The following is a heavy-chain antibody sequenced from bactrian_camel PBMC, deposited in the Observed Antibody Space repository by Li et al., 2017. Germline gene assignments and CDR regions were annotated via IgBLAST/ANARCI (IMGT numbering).Heavy chain of an antibody. V-gene: IGHV3-3*01. CDR1: EYTQYTYSSNC. CDR2: IYTSGGRT. D-gene: IGHD6*01. CDR3: AAGWAVADATLMREYSY. J-gene: IGHJ4*01. Sequence: HVQLVESGGGSVQAGGSLRLSCAAIEYTQYTYSSNCMAWFRQVPGKEREVVASIYTSGGRTYYADSAKGRFTISQDNAKKTVYLQMNSLKPEDTSMYYCAAGWAVADATLMREYSYWGQGTQVTVS.